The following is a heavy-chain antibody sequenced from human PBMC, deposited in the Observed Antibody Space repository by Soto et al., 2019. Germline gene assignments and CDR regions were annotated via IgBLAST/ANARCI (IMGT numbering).Heavy chain of an antibody. Sequence: GESLKISCKCSGYSFTNYWIGWVRQMSGKGLEWMGSIYPGDSDTRYSPSFRGQVTISADKSISTAYLQWSSLKASDSAMFYCARLARGGISQAYYIDYWGQGALVPSPQ. D-gene: IGHD1-26*01. CDR2: IYPGDSDT. J-gene: IGHJ4*02. V-gene: IGHV5-51*01. CDR3: ARLARGGISQAYYIDY. CDR1: GYSFTNYW.